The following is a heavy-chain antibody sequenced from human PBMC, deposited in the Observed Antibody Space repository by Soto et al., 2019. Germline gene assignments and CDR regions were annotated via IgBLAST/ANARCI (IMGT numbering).Heavy chain of an antibody. Sequence: QVQLVQSGAEVKKPGASVKVSCKASGYTFTGYYMHWVRQAPGQGLERMGWFNPNSGGTNYAQKFQGWVTMTRDTTISTACMELSSLGSDDTAVYYRARGPYSSSSEYDINYYYYAMDVWGQGTTVTVSS. V-gene: IGHV1-2*04. CDR1: GYTFTGYY. D-gene: IGHD6-6*01. CDR3: ARGPYSSSSEYDINYYYYAMDV. J-gene: IGHJ6*02. CDR2: FNPNSGGT.